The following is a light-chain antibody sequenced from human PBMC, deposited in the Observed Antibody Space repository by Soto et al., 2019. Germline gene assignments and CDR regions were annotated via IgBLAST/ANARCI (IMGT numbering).Light chain of an antibody. CDR3: QQYGAYPWT. J-gene: IGKJ1*01. CDR2: AAS. V-gene: IGKV3-20*01. Sequence: EIVLTQSPGTLSLSPGERATLSCRASQSVTSSYLAWYLQKPGQAPQVLIYAASNRATGIPDRFSGSGSGTDFTLTISRLEPEDFAVYYCQQYGAYPWTFGQGTKVDI. CDR1: QSVTSSY.